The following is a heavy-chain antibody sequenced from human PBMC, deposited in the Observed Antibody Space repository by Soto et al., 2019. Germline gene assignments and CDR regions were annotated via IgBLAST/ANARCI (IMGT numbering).Heavy chain of an antibody. V-gene: IGHV4-4*07. CDR3: ARDQGVVVTADNWFDP. D-gene: IGHD2-21*02. J-gene: IGHJ5*02. CDR1: GGSITDYS. Sequence: KPSETLSLTCTVSGGSITDYSWVWIRQPAGKGLEWIGRIFSSGSTNYNPSLKGRITMSLDTSKNQFPLKLNSATATDTAVYFCARDQGVVVTADNWFDPWGQGILVTFSS. CDR2: IFSSGST.